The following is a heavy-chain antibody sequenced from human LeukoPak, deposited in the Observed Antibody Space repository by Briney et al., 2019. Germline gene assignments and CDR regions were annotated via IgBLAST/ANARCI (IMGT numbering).Heavy chain of an antibody. CDR2: ISDSGGST. CDR3: AKSGKQQRDY. J-gene: IGHJ4*02. CDR1: GFTFSTYA. V-gene: IGHV3-23*01. D-gene: IGHD6-13*01. Sequence: GGSLRLSCAASGFTFSTYAMSWVRQAPGKGLEWVSAISDSGGSTYYADSVKGRFTISRDNSKNTLYLQMNSLRDEDTAVYYCAKSGKQQRDYWGQGTLVTVSS.